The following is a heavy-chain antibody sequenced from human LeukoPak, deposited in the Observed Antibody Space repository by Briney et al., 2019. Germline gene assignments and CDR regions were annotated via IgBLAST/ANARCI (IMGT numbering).Heavy chain of an antibody. CDR2: ISAYNGNT. V-gene: IGHV1-18*01. CDR1: GYTFTSYG. J-gene: IGHJ5*02. D-gene: IGHD3-3*01. Sequence: APVKVSCKASGYTFTSYGISWVRQAPGQGLEWMGWISAYNGNTNYAQKLQGRVTMTTDTSTSTAYIELRSLRSDDTAVYYCARDFDYDFWSGYYGEPKNWFDPWGQGTLVTVSS. CDR3: ARDFDYDFWSGYYGEPKNWFDP.